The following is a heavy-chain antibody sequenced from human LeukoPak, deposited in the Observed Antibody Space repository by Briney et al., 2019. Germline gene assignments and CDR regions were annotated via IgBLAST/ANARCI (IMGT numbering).Heavy chain of an antibody. CDR1: GFTFSDYY. D-gene: IGHD3-3*01. J-gene: IGHJ4*02. CDR2: ISSSSSTI. CDR3: ARGRYDFWSGYYEGDYFDY. V-gene: IGHV3-11*04. Sequence: GGSLRLSCAASGFTFSDYYMSWIRQAPGRGLEWVSYISSSSSTIYYADSVKGRFTISRDNAKNSLYLQMNSLRAEDTAVYYCARGRYDFWSGYYEGDYFDYWGQGTLVTVSS.